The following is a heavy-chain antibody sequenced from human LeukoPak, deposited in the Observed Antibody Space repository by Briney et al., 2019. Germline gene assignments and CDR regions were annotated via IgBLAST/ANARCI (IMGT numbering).Heavy chain of an antibody. Sequence: SETLSLTCTVSGGSISNYYWSWIRQPAGKGLEWIGRIYTSGSTNYNPSLKSRVTMSVDTSKNQFSLKLSSVTAADTAVYYCAGGARPEYDSSGYYDAIDYWGQGTLVTVSS. CDR2: IYTSGST. D-gene: IGHD3-22*01. J-gene: IGHJ4*02. V-gene: IGHV4-4*07. CDR3: AGGARPEYDSSGYYDAIDY. CDR1: GGSISNYY.